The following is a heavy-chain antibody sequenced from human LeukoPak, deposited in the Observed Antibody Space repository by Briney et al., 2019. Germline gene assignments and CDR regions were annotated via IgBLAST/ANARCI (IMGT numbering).Heavy chain of an antibody. Sequence: RTGGTLRLSCAASGFTFSSYGMHWVRQAPGKGLEWVAVISYDGSNKYYADSVKGRFTISRDNSKNTLYLQMNSLRAEDTAVYYCAKIPDWRGDGYNQALPHETYWGQGTLVTVSS. CDR3: AKIPDWRGDGYNQALPHETY. CDR2: ISYDGSNK. V-gene: IGHV3-30*18. J-gene: IGHJ4*02. D-gene: IGHD5-24*01. CDR1: GFTFSSYG.